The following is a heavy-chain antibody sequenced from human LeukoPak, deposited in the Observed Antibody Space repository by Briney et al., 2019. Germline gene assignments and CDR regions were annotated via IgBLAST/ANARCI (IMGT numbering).Heavy chain of an antibody. CDR1: GDSITSSRW. CDR3: ARSRSTTTYYGMDV. D-gene: IGHD2-2*01. Sequence: SETLSLTCAVSGDSITSSRWWNWVRQAPGKGLEWIGETHHGGSTNYNPSLKSRVTISVDKSKNQFPLKMNSVTAADTAVYYCARSRSTTTYYGMDVWGQGTTVTVSS. V-gene: IGHV4-4*02. J-gene: IGHJ6*02. CDR2: THHGGST.